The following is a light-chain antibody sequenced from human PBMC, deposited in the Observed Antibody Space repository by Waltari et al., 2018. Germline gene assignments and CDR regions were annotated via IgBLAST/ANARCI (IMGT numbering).Light chain of an antibody. CDR3: QQGNSYPFT. CDR1: QDISSY. V-gene: IGKV1-9*01. CDR2: NSY. J-gene: IGKJ3*01. Sequence: DIQMSQSPSFLSASVGDRVTITCRASQDISSYLNWYQQKSGKAPNLLIFNSYNLASGVPSRFSGSGSGTDFTLIISSLQPEDFVIYYCQQGNSYPFTFGPGTKLDFK.